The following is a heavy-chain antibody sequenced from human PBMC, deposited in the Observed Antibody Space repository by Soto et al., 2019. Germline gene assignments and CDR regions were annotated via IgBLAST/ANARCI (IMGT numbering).Heavy chain of an antibody. CDR3: AREPRYYYDSSGYLNWFDP. J-gene: IGHJ5*02. Sequence: GGSLRLSCTVSGFTFNNAWMSWVRQAPGKGLEWVAVISYDGSNKYYADSVKGRFTISRDNSKNTLYLQMNSLRAEDTAVYYCAREPRYYYDSSGYLNWFDPWGQGTLVTVSS. D-gene: IGHD3-22*01. CDR1: GFTFNNAW. V-gene: IGHV3-30*03. CDR2: ISYDGSNK.